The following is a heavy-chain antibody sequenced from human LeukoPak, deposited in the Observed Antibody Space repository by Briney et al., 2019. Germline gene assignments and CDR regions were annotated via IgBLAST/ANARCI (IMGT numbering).Heavy chain of an antibody. CDR2: IKQDGSEK. V-gene: IGHV3-7*01. CDR1: GFTFSSYW. CDR3: ARDVSLGATRQDY. D-gene: IGHD1-26*01. Sequence: AGGSLRLSCAASGFTFSSYWMSWVRQAPGKGLEWVANIKQDGSEKYYVDSVKGRFTISRDNAKNSLYLQMNSLRAEDTAVYYCARDVSLGATRQDYWGQGTLVTVSS. J-gene: IGHJ4*02.